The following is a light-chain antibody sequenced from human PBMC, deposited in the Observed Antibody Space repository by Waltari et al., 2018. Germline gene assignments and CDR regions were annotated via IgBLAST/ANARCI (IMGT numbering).Light chain of an antibody. CDR3: LQDYLYPYT. CDR1: QPIRGD. J-gene: IGKJ2*01. Sequence: AIQMTQSPSSLSASIGDRVTITCRASQPIRGDLGWYQQKPGNAPQLLIFAASNLQSGVPTRFAGSGFGTDFVLTISSLQPEDFATYYCLQDYLYPYTFGQGTKLEIK. V-gene: IGKV1-6*01. CDR2: AAS.